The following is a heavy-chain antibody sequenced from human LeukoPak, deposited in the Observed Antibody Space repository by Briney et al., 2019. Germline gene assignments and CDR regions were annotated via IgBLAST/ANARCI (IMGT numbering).Heavy chain of an antibody. CDR2: ISGSGGST. CDR1: GFTFSSYA. Sequence: GGSLRLSCAASGFTFSSYAMSWVRQAPGKGLEWVSAISGSGGSTYYADSVKGRFTISRDNSKNTLYLQMNSLRAEDAAVYYCAKDAAIRTYYSSSWYADAFDIWGQGTMVTVSS. D-gene: IGHD6-13*01. J-gene: IGHJ3*02. CDR3: AKDAAIRTYYSSSWYADAFDI. V-gene: IGHV3-23*01.